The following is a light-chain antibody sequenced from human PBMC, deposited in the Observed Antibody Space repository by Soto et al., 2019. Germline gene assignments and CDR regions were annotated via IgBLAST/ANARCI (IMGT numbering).Light chain of an antibody. CDR2: GTS. CDR1: QSVSSNS. CDR3: QQYGRSPLT. Sequence: EIVLTQSPGTLSVSPGEGATLSCRASQSVSSNSLAWYQQKPGRAPRLLIYGTSTRATGIPDRFSGSGSGTVFTLTISRLEPEDSALYYCQQYGRSPLTFGGGTKVEI. J-gene: IGKJ4*01. V-gene: IGKV3-20*01.